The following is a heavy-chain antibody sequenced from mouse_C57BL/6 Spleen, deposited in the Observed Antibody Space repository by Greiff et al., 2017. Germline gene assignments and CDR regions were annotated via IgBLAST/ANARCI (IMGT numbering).Heavy chain of an antibody. CDR2: INPGSGGT. V-gene: IGHV1-54*01. Sequence: QVQLQQSGAELVRPGTSVKVSCKASGYAFTNYLIEWVKQRPGQGLEWIGVINPGSGGTNYNEKFQGKATLTADKSSSTAYMQLSSLTSEDSAVYFCASYYYGRGAMDYWGQGTSVTVSS. CDR1: GYAFTNYL. D-gene: IGHD1-1*01. CDR3: ASYYYGRGAMDY. J-gene: IGHJ4*01.